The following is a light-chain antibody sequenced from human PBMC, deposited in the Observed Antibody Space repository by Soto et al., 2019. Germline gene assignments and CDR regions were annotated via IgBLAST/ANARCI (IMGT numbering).Light chain of an antibody. CDR2: DAS. Sequence: DIQMTQSPSTLSASVGDRVTITCRASQSISSWLAWYQQKPGKAPKLLIYDASSLESGVPSKFSGSGSGTEFTLNISSLQPYDFATYYCQQYNSYSPWTFGQGTKVEIK. CDR3: QQYNSYSPWT. V-gene: IGKV1-5*01. J-gene: IGKJ1*01. CDR1: QSISSW.